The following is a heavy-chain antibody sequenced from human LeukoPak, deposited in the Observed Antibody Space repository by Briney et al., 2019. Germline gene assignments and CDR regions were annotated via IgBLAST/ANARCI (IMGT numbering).Heavy chain of an antibody. CDR3: AKDRVYDSSGYLDY. V-gene: IGHV3-48*01. D-gene: IGHD3-22*01. CDR2: ISSSGTI. CDR1: GFTFSSYS. J-gene: IGHJ4*02. Sequence: GGSLRLSCAASGFTFSSYSMNWVRQAPGKGLEWVSYISSSGTIYYADSVKGRFTISRDNAKNSLYLQMNSLRAEDTAVYYCAKDRVYDSSGYLDYWGQGTLVTVSS.